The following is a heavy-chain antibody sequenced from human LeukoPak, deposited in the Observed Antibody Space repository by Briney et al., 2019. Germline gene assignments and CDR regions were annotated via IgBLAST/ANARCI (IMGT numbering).Heavy chain of an antibody. J-gene: IGHJ5*02. Sequence: PSETLSLTCTVSGGSISSYYWGWIRQPPGKGLEWIGSIYYSGSTYYNPSLKSRVTISVDTSKNQFSLKLSSVTAADTAVYYCARQRGTEDYYDSSGYYLNWFDPWGQGTLVTVSS. CDR3: ARQRGTEDYYDSSGYYLNWFDP. D-gene: IGHD3-22*01. CDR1: GGSISSYY. CDR2: IYYSGST. V-gene: IGHV4-39*01.